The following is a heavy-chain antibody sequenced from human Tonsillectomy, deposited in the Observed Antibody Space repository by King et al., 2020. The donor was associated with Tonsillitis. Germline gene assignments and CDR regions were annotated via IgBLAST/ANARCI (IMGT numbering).Heavy chain of an antibody. D-gene: IGHD3-22*01. J-gene: IGHJ1*01. V-gene: IGHV3-30*03. CDR3: AYRGYYDSSGYYDAEYFQH. Sequence: VQLVESGGGVVQPGRSLRLSCAASGFTFSSYGMHWVRQAPGKGLEWVAVISYDGSNKYYADSVKGRFTISRDNSKNTLYLQMNSLRAEDTAVYHCAYRGYYDSSGYYDAEYFQHWGQGTLVTVSS. CDR1: GFTFSSYG. CDR2: ISYDGSNK.